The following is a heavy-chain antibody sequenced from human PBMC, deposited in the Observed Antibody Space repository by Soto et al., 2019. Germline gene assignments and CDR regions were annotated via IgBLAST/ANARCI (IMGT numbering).Heavy chain of an antibody. CDR3: ARERRWEPLLY. J-gene: IGHJ4*02. CDR1: GYTFSNYG. V-gene: IGHV1-18*01. CDR2: VSAYNRNT. Sequence: QVQLVQSGPEVKKPGASVKVSCKGSGYTFSNYGVTWLRQAPGQGLERLGWVSAYNRNTDYAQKFEDRATMTIDTSTNTAYVELRGLTPDDTAVYYCARERRWEPLLYWGQGTL. D-gene: IGHD1-26*01.